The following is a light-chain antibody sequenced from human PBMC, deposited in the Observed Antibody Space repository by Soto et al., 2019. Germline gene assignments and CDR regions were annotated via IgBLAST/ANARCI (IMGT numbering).Light chain of an antibody. V-gene: IGKV3-11*01. CDR2: GAY. CDR1: QSVRTN. J-gene: IGKJ1*01. CDR3: QQRSNWPRT. Sequence: IVMTQSPATLSVSPGDRSTISCRASQSVRTNLAWYQLTPGQAPRLLIYGAYSRATGITDRFSGSGSGTDFTLTISSLEPEDFAVYYCQQRSNWPRTSGQGTQVDIK.